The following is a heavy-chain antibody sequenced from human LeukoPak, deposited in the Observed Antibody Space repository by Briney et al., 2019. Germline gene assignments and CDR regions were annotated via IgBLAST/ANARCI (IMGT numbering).Heavy chain of an antibody. J-gene: IGHJ4*02. CDR3: IGSGNYYRVFDS. CDR1: GFTFSNAW. Sequence: SGGSLRLSCAASGFTFSNAWMTWVRQAPGKGLEWLGRIKSNSDGGTTDYAAPVKGRFTISRDDSSTTLYLQMNSLKTEDTAVYYCIGSGNYYRVFDSWGQGTLVTVSS. D-gene: IGHD3-10*01. CDR2: IKSNSDGGTT. V-gene: IGHV3-15*01.